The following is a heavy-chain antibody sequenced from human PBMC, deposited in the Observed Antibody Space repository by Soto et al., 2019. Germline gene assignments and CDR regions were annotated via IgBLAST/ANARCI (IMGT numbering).Heavy chain of an antibody. CDR1: GFTFSDYS. CDR3: ARGGIAEHDY. Sequence: EVQLVESGGGLVKPGGSLRLSCAASGFTFSDYSMNWVRQAPGKGLQWVSSISSVSAYIYYADSVKGRFTISRDNAENSLFLQMNSLRVEDTAVYYCARGGIAEHDYCGQGTLVTVSS. V-gene: IGHV3-21*01. D-gene: IGHD6-13*01. CDR2: ISSVSAYI. J-gene: IGHJ4*02.